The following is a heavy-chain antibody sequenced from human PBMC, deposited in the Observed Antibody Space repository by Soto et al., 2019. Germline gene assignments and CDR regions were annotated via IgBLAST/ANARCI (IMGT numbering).Heavy chain of an antibody. D-gene: IGHD3-22*01. CDR1: GFTFSGSA. CDR2: IRSKANSYAT. CDR3: TTFQARYYYDSSGYYPPLYY. V-gene: IGHV3-73*01. J-gene: IGHJ4*02. Sequence: GGSLRLSCAASGFTFSGSAMHWVRQASGKGLEWVGRIRSKANSYATAYAASVKGRFTISRDDSKNTAYLQMNSLKTEDTAVYYCTTFQARYYYDSSGYYPPLYYWGQGTLVTVSS.